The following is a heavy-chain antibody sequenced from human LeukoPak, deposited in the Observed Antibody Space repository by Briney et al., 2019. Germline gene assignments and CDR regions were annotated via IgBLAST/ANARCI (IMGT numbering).Heavy chain of an antibody. V-gene: IGHV4-59*01. CDR2: IYYSGST. CDR3: ARESRVEDSSPYFDY. Sequence: SETLSLTCTVSGGSISSYYWSWIRQPPGKGLEWIGYIYYSGSTNYNPSLKSRVTISVDTSKNQFSLKLSSVTAADTAVYYCARESRVEDSSPYFDYWGQGTLVTVSS. J-gene: IGHJ4*02. CDR1: GGSISSYY. D-gene: IGHD6-6*01.